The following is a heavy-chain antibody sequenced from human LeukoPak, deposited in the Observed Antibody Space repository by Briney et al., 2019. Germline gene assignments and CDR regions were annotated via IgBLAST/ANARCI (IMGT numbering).Heavy chain of an antibody. CDR1: GFSLSSYW. Sequence: GGSLRLSCVASGFSLSSYWMYWVRQAPGEGLVWVSVISSDGSKINYADSVKGRFTISRDNSKNTLYMDMINVRPDDTAVYFCVRAQVSMLTSGSALDSWGPGTVVTVSS. J-gene: IGHJ3*01. D-gene: IGHD3-9*01. CDR3: VRAQVSMLTSGSALDS. CDR2: ISSDGSKI. V-gene: IGHV3-74*01.